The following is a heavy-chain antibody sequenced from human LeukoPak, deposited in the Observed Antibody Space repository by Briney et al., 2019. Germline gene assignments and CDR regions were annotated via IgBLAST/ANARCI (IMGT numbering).Heavy chain of an antibody. CDR2: IYPSGST. J-gene: IGHJ4*02. D-gene: IGHD1-26*01. CDR1: GGSISSYY. V-gene: IGHV4-4*07. CDR3: AGGGATNWAYYFDY. Sequence: KPSETLSLTCTVSGGSISSYYWSWIRQPAGKGLEWIGRIYPSGSTNYNPSLKSRVIMSVDTSKNQFSLKLSSVTAADTAVYYCAGGGATNWAYYFDYWGQGTLVTVSS.